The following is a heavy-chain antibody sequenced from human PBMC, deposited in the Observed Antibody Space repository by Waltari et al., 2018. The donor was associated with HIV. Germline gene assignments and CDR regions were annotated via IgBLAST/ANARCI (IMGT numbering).Heavy chain of an antibody. CDR2: IHLTGST. CDR3: AREVGSTYWYFDV. CDR1: GGSSYTFF. D-gene: IGHD1-26*01. V-gene: IGHV4-59*01. Sequence: QVQLQESGPGLVKPSETLSLTCPVSGGSSYTFFWRWIRQYPGKGLAWIGFIHLTGSTYHIPPLKRRVSISVDMPENQGSMNLKSVTAADTAVYICAREVGSTYWYFDVWGRGTLVTVSS. J-gene: IGHJ2*01.